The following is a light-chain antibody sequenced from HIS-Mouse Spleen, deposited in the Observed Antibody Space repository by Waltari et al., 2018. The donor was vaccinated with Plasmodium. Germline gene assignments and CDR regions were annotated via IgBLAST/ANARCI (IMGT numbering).Light chain of an antibody. CDR2: EVS. J-gene: IGLJ2*01. CDR1: SSDVGGYNY. V-gene: IGLV2-8*01. CDR3: SSYAGSNNLV. Sequence: LTQPPSASGSPGQSVTISCTGTSSDVGGYNYVSWYQQHPGKAPKLMIYEVSKRPSGVPDRFSGSKPDTTASLTFSGRQAGDDAEFYCSSYAGSNNLVFGGGTKLTVL.